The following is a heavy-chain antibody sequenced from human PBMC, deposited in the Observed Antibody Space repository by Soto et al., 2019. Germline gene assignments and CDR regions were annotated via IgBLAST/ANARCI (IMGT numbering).Heavy chain of an antibody. CDR3: TTDPVTMIVVVPSSG. V-gene: IGHV3-15*07. CDR1: GCHFSNAW. Sequence: GGSLRLSCAASGCHFSNAWMNWVRQAPGKGLEWVGRIKSKTDGGTTDYAAPVKGRFTISRDDSKNTLYLQMNSLKTEDTAVYYCTTDPVTMIVVVPSSGWGQGTLVTVSS. J-gene: IGHJ4*02. CDR2: IKSKTDGGTT. D-gene: IGHD3-22*01.